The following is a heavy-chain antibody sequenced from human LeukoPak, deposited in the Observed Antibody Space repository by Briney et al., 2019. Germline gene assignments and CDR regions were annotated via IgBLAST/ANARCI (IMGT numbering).Heavy chain of an antibody. CDR1: GYTFTDYY. D-gene: IGHD6-13*01. CDR3: ARDVQSLQQDY. Sequence: GASVKVSCKASGYTFTDYYIHWVRQAPGQGLEWMGWINPNSGGTNYAQKFQGRVTMTRDTSISTAYMELSRLRSDDTAVYYCARDVQSLQQDYWGQGTLVTVSS. CDR2: INPNSGGT. J-gene: IGHJ4*02. V-gene: IGHV1-2*02.